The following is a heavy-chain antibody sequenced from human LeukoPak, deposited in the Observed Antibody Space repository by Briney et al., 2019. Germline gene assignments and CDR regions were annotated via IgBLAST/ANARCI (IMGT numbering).Heavy chain of an antibody. J-gene: IGHJ5*02. Sequence: SGGSLRLSCAASGFTFSSSWMHWVCQAPEMGLEWVADIKCDGSEKYYVDSVKGRLTISRDTAKNSLYLQVNSLRAEDTAVYYCARDSPGYLAYDPWGQGTLVTVSS. D-gene: IGHD1-1*01. CDR1: GFTFSSSW. CDR2: IKCDGSEK. V-gene: IGHV3-52*01. CDR3: ARDSPGYLAYDP.